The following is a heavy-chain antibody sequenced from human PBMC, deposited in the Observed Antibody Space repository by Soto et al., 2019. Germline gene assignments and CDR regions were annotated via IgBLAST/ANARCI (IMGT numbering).Heavy chain of an antibody. CDR3: ARQEVSGYDSSWFDP. CDR2: IYYSGST. V-gene: IGHV4-59*08. D-gene: IGHD5-12*01. J-gene: IGHJ5*02. Sequence: ASETLSLTRTVSGCSLSRYYWGWVRQPPGKGLEWIGYIYYSGSTNYNPSLKSRVTISVDTSKNQFSLKLSSVTAADTAVYYCARQEVSGYDSSWFDPWGQGTLVTVSS. CDR1: GCSLSRYY.